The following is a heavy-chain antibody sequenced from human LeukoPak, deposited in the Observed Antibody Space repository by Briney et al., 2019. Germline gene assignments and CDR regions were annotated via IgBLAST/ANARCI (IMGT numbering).Heavy chain of an antibody. CDR1: GFTVSSNY. V-gene: IGHV3-53*01. CDR3: ARVRPHPIIDV. J-gene: IGHJ6*03. D-gene: IGHD6-6*01. CDR2: IYTGVST. Sequence: PGGSLRLSCAASGFTVSSNYMSWVRQAPGKGLEWVSVIYTGVSTYYADSVKGRFAISRDNSKNTLYLQINSLRAEDTAVYYCARVRPHPIIDVWGKGTTVTVSS.